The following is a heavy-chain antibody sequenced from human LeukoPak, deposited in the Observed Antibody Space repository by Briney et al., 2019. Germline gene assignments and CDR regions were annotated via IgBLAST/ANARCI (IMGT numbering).Heavy chain of an antibody. Sequence: PGGSLRLSCAASGFTFSSYGMHWVRQAPGKGLEWVAAIWYDGSNKYYADSVKGRFTISRDNSKNTLYLQMNSLRAEDTAVYYCARDEGHTAQGILGYCSSTSCYRGPDYWGQGTLVTVSS. V-gene: IGHV3-33*01. J-gene: IGHJ4*02. CDR2: IWYDGSNK. CDR3: ARDEGHTAQGILGYCSSTSCYRGPDY. CDR1: GFTFSSYG. D-gene: IGHD2-2*02.